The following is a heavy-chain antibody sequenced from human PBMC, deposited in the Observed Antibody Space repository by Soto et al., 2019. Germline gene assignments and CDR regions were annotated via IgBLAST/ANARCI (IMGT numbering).Heavy chain of an antibody. J-gene: IGHJ4*02. D-gene: IGHD2-15*01. CDR1: GFSFSDFS. CDR3: ARLGYCSGGSCFGFDY. V-gene: IGHV3-74*01. CDR2: INSDGSST. Sequence: GGSLRLSCAASGFSFSDFSMNWVRQVPGKGLVWVSRINSDGSSTRYADSVKGRFTISRDNAKNTLYLQMNSLRAEDTAVYYCARLGYCSGGSCFGFDYWGQGTLVTVSS.